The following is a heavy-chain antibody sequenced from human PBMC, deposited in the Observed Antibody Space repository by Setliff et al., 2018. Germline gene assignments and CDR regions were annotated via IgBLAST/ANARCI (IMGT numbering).Heavy chain of an antibody. Sequence: PSETLSLTCSVSGASITDSYWNWIRQPPGKGLEWVGYIHYSGSTSYNPSLKSRVTMSVDISKSQFSLKLTSLRSDDTAVYYCAKEGNKYGYSSGWFDPWGQGTLVTVSS. V-gene: IGHV4-59*01. CDR3: AKEGNKYGYSSGWFDP. D-gene: IGHD6-6*01. J-gene: IGHJ5*02. CDR1: GASITDSY. CDR2: IHYSGST.